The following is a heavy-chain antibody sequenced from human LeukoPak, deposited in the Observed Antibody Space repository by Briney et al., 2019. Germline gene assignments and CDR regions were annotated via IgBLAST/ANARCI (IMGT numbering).Heavy chain of an antibody. CDR1: GFTFGSFG. V-gene: IGHV3-33*01. Sequence: QSGGSLRLSCAASGFTFGSFGMHWVRQAPGKGLEWVTVISYDGSYKHYAGSVKGRFVISRDNSKNTLYLQMNSLRAEDTAVYYCARDPDTMSRGVFDYWGQGTLVTVSS. D-gene: IGHD3-10*02. CDR3: ARDPDTMSRGVFDY. CDR2: ISYDGSYK. J-gene: IGHJ4*02.